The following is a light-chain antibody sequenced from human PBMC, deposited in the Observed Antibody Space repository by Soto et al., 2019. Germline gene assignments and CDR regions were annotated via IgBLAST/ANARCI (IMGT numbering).Light chain of an antibody. Sequence: SVLTQPPSASGSPGQSVTISCTGTSSDVGGYNYVSWYQQHPGKAPKLVIYEVTKRPSGVPDRFPGSKPGNTASLTVSGLQAEDEADYYCSSFTGASTIFGTGTKVTVL. CDR1: SSDVGGYNY. V-gene: IGLV2-8*01. CDR2: EVT. CDR3: SSFTGASTI. J-gene: IGLJ1*01.